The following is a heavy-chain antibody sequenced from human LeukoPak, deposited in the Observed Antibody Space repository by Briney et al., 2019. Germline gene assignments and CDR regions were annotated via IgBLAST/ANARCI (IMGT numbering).Heavy chain of an antibody. CDR2: ISSSSSYI. CDR1: GFTFSSYS. V-gene: IGHV3-21*01. CDR3: ARDCGFDLHYHYYMDV. J-gene: IGHJ6*03. Sequence: GGSLRLSCAASGFTFSSYSVNWVRQAPGKGLEWVSSISSSSSYIYYADSVKGRFTISRDNAKNSLYLQMNSLRAEDTAVYYCARDCGFDLHYHYYMDVWGKGTTVTVSS. D-gene: IGHD2-21*01.